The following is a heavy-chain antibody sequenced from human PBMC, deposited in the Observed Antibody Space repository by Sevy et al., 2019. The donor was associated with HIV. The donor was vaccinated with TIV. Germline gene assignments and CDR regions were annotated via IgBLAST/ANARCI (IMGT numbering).Heavy chain of an antibody. Sequence: RGFLRLSCAASGFTFSSYAMHWVRQAPGKGLEWVAVISYDGSNKYYADSVKGRFTISRDNSKNTLYLQMNSLRAEDTAVYYCPREVAVAGPAYFDYWGQGTLVVVSS. V-gene: IGHV3-30-3*01. CDR3: PREVAVAGPAYFDY. J-gene: IGHJ4*02. D-gene: IGHD6-19*01. CDR1: GFTFSSYA. CDR2: ISYDGSNK.